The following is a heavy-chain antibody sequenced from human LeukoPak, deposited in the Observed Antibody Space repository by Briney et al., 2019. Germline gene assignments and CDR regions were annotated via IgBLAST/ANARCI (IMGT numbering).Heavy chain of an antibody. CDR2: ISGSGGST. Sequence: GGSLRLSCAASGFTFSSYAMSWVRQSPGKGLEWVSAISGSGGSTYYADSVKGRFTISRDNSKNTLYLQMNSLRADDTAKYYCGGHFYDSSVYSTPLNYFDYWGQGTLVTVSS. J-gene: IGHJ4*02. CDR1: GFTFSSYA. V-gene: IGHV3-23*01. CDR3: GGHFYDSSVYSTPLNYFDY. D-gene: IGHD3-22*01.